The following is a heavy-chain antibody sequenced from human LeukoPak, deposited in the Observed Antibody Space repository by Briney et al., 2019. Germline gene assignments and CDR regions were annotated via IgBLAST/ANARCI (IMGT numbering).Heavy chain of an antibody. Sequence: PGGSIRLSCAASGFSFTDVWMSWVRQAPGKGLQWVSTITGSGGNTYYADSVKGRFTVSRDNCKNTLFLQMNSLRAGDTAVYYCAKLRGMEYSSYHFDYWGPGTLVTVSS. CDR3: AKLRGMEYSSYHFDY. CDR2: ITGSGGNT. V-gene: IGHV3-23*01. D-gene: IGHD6-6*01. J-gene: IGHJ4*02. CDR1: GFSFTDVW.